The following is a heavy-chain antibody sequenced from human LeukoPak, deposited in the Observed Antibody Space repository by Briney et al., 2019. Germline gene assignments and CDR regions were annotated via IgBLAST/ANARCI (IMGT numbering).Heavy chain of an antibody. Sequence: GSSVKVSCKASGGTFSSYAISWVRQAPGQGLEWMGWISAYNGNTNYAQKFQGRVTMTTDTSTSTAYMELRSLRSDDTAVYYCGSGSYYRITHWGQGTLVTVSS. D-gene: IGHD3-10*01. J-gene: IGHJ4*02. CDR3: GSGSYYRITH. CDR2: ISAYNGNT. CDR1: GGTFSSYA. V-gene: IGHV1-18*01.